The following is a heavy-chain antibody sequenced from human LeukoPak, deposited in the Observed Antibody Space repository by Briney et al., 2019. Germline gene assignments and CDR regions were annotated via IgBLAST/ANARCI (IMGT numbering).Heavy chain of an antibody. CDR2: IYYSGST. J-gene: IGHJ6*03. D-gene: IGHD1-26*01. Sequence: SETLSLTCTVSGGSISSYYWSWIRQPPGKGLEWIGYIYYSGSTNYNPSLKSRVTISVDTSKNQFSLKLSSVTAADTAVYYCASLGPIVGATGYYYYYMDVWGKGTTVTVSS. V-gene: IGHV4-59*01. CDR3: ASLGPIVGATGYYYYYMDV. CDR1: GGSISSYY.